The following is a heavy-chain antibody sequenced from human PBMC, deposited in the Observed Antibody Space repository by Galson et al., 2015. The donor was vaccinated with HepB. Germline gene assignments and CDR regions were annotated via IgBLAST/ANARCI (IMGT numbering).Heavy chain of an antibody. J-gene: IGHJ6*02. CDR3: ARDYYGMDV. CDR2: INPGNGDT. CDR1: GYTFINYV. Sequence: SVKVSCKASGYTFINYVLHWVRQAPGQRLEWMGRINPGNGDTKYSQNFQGRVTISRDTSATAAYMELSGLRSEDTAMYYCARDYYGMDVWGQGTTVTVSS. V-gene: IGHV1-3*01.